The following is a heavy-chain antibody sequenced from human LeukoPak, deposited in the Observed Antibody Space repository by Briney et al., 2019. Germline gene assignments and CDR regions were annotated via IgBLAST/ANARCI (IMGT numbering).Heavy chain of an antibody. CDR3: ARGYSYGYLPYYYGVDV. D-gene: IGHD5-18*01. V-gene: IGHV7-4-1*02. J-gene: IGHJ6*02. Sequence: ASVKVSCKASGYTFTSYAMNWVRQAPGQGLEWMGWINTNTGNPTYAQGFTGRFVFSLDTSVSTAYLQISSLKAEDTAVYYCARGYSYGYLPYYYGVDVWGQGTTVTVSS. CDR1: GYTFTSYA. CDR2: INTNTGNP.